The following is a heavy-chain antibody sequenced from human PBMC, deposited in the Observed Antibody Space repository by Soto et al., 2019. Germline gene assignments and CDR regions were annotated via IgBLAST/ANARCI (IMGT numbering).Heavy chain of an antibody. V-gene: IGHV1-69*01. J-gene: IGHJ4*02. D-gene: IGHD2-2*01. Sequence: QVQLVQSGAEVKKPGSSVKVSCKSSGGTFSSYAISWVRQAPGQGLEWMGGIIPIFGTANYAQKFQGRVTITADESTSTAYMELSSLSSEDTAVYYCAREPYCSSTSCPIDYWGQGTLVTVSS. CDR3: AREPYCSSTSCPIDY. CDR2: IIPIFGTA. CDR1: GGTFSSYA.